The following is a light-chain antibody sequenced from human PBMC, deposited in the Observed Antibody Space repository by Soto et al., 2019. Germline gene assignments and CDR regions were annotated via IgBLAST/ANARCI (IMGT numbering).Light chain of an antibody. J-gene: IGLJ2*01. CDR1: SGHSSYA. V-gene: IGLV4-69*02. CDR2: VNSDGSH. CDR3: QTWVTGYVI. Sequence: QLVLTQSPPASASLGASVKLTCTLSSGHSSYAIAWHQQQPEKGPRFLMRVNSDGSHSKGDGIPDRFSGSSSGTERYLTISSLQSEDEADYYCQTWVTGYVIIGRGTKLTVL.